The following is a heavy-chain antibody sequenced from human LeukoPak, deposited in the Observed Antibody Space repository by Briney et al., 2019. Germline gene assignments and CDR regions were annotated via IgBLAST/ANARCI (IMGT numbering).Heavy chain of an antibody. D-gene: IGHD2-2*01. V-gene: IGHV3-7*01. Sequence: PGGSLRLSCAASGFTFSSHWMSWVRQAPGKGLEWVANIKQDGSEKYYVDSVKGRFTISRDNAKNSLYLQMNSLRAEDTAVYHCARAWVIVVVPAAKHFNWFDPWGQGTLVTVSS. CDR2: IKQDGSEK. CDR3: ARAWVIVVVPAAKHFNWFDP. CDR1: GFTFSSHW. J-gene: IGHJ5*02.